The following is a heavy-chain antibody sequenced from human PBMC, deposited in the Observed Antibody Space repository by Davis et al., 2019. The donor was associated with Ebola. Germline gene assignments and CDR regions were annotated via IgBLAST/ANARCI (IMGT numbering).Heavy chain of an antibody. D-gene: IGHD6-13*01. V-gene: IGHV3-21*01. J-gene: IGHJ6*02. CDR1: GFTFSSYS. CDR3: ASQLARYSSSGMDV. CDR2: ISSSSSYI. Sequence: GESLKISCAASGFTFSSYSMNWVRQAPGKGLEWVSSISSSSSYIYYADSVKGRFTISRDNAKNSLYLQMNSLRAEDTAVYYCASQLARYSSSGMDVWGQRTTVTVSS.